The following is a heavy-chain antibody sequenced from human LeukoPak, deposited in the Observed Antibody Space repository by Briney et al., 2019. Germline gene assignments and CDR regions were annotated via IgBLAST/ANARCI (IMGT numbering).Heavy chain of an antibody. Sequence: GGSLRLSCAASGFTVSSNYMNWVRQAPGKGLEWVSSIHSSNGSIYYADSLKGRFTISRDNAKNSLYLRMNSLRAEDTAVYYCARDLAWDAFDIWGQGTMVTVSS. CDR3: ARDLAWDAFDI. CDR1: GFTVSSNY. V-gene: IGHV3-21*01. CDR2: IHSSNGSI. J-gene: IGHJ3*02.